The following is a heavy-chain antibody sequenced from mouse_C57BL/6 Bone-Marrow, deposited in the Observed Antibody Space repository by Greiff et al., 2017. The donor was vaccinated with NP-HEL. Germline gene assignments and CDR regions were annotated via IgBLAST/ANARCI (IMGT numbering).Heavy chain of an antibody. CDR2: INPNYGTT. D-gene: IGHD1-1*01. CDR1: GYSFTDYN. J-gene: IGHJ4*01. V-gene: IGHV1-39*01. Sequence: QLQESGPELVKPGASVKISCKASGYSFTDYNMTWVKQSNGKSLEWIGVINPNYGTTSYNQKFKGKATLTVDQSSSTAYMQLNSLTSEDSAVYYCARDYYYGSRDYAMDYWGQGTSVTVSS. CDR3: ARDYYYGSRDYAMDY.